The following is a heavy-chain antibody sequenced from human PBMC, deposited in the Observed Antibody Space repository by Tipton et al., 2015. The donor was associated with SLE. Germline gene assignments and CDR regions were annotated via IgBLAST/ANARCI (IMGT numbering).Heavy chain of an antibody. CDR2: IYYSGST. D-gene: IGHD3-3*01. J-gene: IGHJ4*02. CDR3: ARGDPSGYHYFDY. Sequence: TLSLTCTVSGYSIRTVHYWGWLRQPPGKGLEWSGRIYYSGSTYFNPSLQSRVTISVDTSKNQFSLKLPSVTAADTAVYYCARGDPSGYHYFDYWGQGILVTVSS. V-gene: IGHV4-38-2*02. CDR1: GYSIRTVHY.